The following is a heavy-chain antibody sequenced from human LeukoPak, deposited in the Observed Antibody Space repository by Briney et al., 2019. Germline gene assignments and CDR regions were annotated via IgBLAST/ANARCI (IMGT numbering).Heavy chain of an antibody. CDR2: INLNSGGT. J-gene: IGHJ4*02. Sequence: ASVKVSCKTSGYTFTDFYMHWVRQAPGQGLEWMGWINLNSGGTNFAQKFQGRVSMTRDTSISTGYMQLSRLRSDDTAVYYCARSPHILTGEKFDYWGQGTLLTVSS. CDR1: GYTFTDFY. V-gene: IGHV1-2*02. CDR3: ARSPHILTGEKFDY. D-gene: IGHD3-9*01.